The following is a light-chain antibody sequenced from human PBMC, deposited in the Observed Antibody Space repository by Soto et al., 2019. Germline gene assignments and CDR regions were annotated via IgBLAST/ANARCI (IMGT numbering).Light chain of an antibody. CDR3: QQYNNWPPLT. CDR2: GAS. Sequence: EIVMTQSPATLSVSPGERATLSCRASQSVSSNLTWYQQKPGQAPRLLIYGASTRATGIPARFIGSGSGTEFTLTISSLQSEAFAVYYCQQYNNWPPLTFGGGTKVEIK. CDR1: QSVSSN. J-gene: IGKJ4*01. V-gene: IGKV3-15*01.